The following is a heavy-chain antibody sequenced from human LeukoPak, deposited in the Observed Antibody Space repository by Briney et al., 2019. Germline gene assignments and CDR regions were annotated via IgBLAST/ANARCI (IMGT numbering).Heavy chain of an antibody. V-gene: IGHV3-21*01. D-gene: IGHD5-12*01. CDR3: AREYAGGYVDY. Sequence: TTGGSLRLSCAASGFTFTTYTMNWVRQAPGKGLEWVSSISSSSIYIYYADSLEGRFTISRDNAKNSLYLQIDSLRADDTAVYYCAREYAGGYVDYWGQGTLVAVSS. CDR2: ISSSSIYI. CDR1: GFTFTTYT. J-gene: IGHJ4*02.